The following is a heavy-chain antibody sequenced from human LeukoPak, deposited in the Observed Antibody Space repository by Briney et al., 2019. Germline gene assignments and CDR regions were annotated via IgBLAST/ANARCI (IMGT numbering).Heavy chain of an antibody. D-gene: IGHD3-9*01. CDR3: ARLSKGRYFDYIFYS. CDR2: IYYTGST. Sequence: SPTLANTGTVCSGCDCGMSYSRSWISQPPGNRLGRMANIYYTGSTYSNPSLKSRGSSFVDTSETLSSLKMSALTAADTAVYCCARLSKGRYFDYIFYSWGQGTLVTVSS. V-gene: IGHV4-39*01. CDR1: SGCDCGMSYS. J-gene: IGHJ4*02.